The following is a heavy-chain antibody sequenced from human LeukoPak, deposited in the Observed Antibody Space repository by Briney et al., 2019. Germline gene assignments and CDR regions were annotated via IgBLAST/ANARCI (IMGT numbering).Heavy chain of an antibody. CDR1: GGTFSSYA. CDR2: IIPIFGTA. J-gene: IGHJ6*03. D-gene: IGHD3-22*01. V-gene: IGHV1-69*05. CDR3: ASGVVVTEYYYYMDV. Sequence: GASVKVPCKASGGTFSSYAISRVRQAPGQGLEWMGGIIPIFGTANYAQKFQGRVTITTDESTSTAYMELSSLRSEDTAVYYCASGVVVTEYYYYMDVWGKGTTVTVSS.